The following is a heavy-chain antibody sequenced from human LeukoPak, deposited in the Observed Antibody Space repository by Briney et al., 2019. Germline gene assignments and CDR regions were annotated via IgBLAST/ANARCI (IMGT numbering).Heavy chain of an antibody. CDR3: ARAFYDILTGYATPIGY. CDR2: TNPNSGGT. Sequence: ASVKVSCKASGYTFTGYYMHWVRQAPGQGLEWMGWTNPNSGGTNYAQKFQGRVTMTRDTSISTAYMELSRLRSDDTAVYYCARAFYDILTGYATPIGYRGQGTLVTVSS. J-gene: IGHJ4*02. CDR1: GYTFTGYY. V-gene: IGHV1-2*02. D-gene: IGHD3-9*01.